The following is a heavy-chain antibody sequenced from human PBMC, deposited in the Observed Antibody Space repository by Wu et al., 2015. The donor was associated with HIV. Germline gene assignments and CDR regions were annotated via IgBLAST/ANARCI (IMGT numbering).Heavy chain of an antibody. Sequence: QAQLVQSGAEVKKPGASVKVSCKASGYRFTTYDINWVRQATGQGLEWMGWMNPKSGNTGYAPKFQGRVTFTRDTSIDTAYMELRSLTSDDTAIYFCARVQFDPDYYTYFDLWGQGTLVIVSS. CDR2: MNPKSGNT. V-gene: IGHV1-8*03. D-gene: IGHD3-10*01. CDR3: ARVQFDPDYYTYFDL. CDR1: GYRFTTYD. J-gene: IGHJ2*01.